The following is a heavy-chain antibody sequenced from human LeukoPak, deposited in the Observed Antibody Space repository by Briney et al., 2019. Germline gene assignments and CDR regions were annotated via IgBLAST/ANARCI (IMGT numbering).Heavy chain of an antibody. V-gene: IGHV4-39*07. CDR3: ARVYYSSSYDYWYFDL. CDR2: IYYSGST. J-gene: IGHJ2*01. D-gene: IGHD6-13*01. CDR1: GGSISSSSYY. Sequence: SETLSLTCTVSGGSISSSSYYWGWIRQPPGKGLEWIGSIYYSGSTYYNPSLKSRVTISVDTSKNQFSLKLSSVTAADTAVYYCARVYYSSSYDYWYFDLWGRGTLVTVSS.